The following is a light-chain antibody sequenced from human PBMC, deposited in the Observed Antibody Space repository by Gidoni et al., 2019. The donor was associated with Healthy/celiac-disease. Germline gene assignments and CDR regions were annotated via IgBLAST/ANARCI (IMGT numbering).Light chain of an antibody. J-gene: IGKJ4*01. CDR2: DAS. Sequence: DIVLAQSPATLSLSPGERATLSCRASQSVSSYLAWYQQKPGQAPRLLIYDASNRATGIPARFSGSGSGTDFTLTISSLEPEDFAVYYCQQRSNWPPESTFGGGTKVEIK. CDR1: QSVSSY. V-gene: IGKV3-11*01. CDR3: QQRSNWPPEST.